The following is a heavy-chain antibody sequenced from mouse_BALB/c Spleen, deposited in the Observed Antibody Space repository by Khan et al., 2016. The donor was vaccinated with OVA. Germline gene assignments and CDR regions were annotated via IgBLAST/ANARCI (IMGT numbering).Heavy chain of an antibody. J-gene: IGHJ4*01. Sequence: QVQLKESGPGLVAPSQSLSITCTVSGFSLTDYAVSWIRQPPGKGLEWLGVIWAGGSNYYNSALKSRLSISKDNSKSQVFLKMNSLQTDDTAMYYCAKDPPYYGMDYWGQGTSVTVSS. V-gene: IGHV2-6-5*01. CDR3: AKDPPYYGMDY. CDR2: IWAGGSN. CDR1: GFSLTDYA.